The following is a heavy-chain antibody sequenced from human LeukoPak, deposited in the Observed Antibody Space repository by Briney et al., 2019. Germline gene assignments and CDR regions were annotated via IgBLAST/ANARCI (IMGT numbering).Heavy chain of an antibody. CDR3: AGAAVYYDSSGYSDY. CDR2: ISSSSSYI. D-gene: IGHD3-22*01. J-gene: IGHJ4*02. Sequence: GGSLRLSCAASGFTFSSYSMNWVRQAPGKGLEWVSSISSSSSYIYYADSVKGRFTISRDNAKNSLYLQMNSLRAEDTAVYYCAGAAVYYDSSGYSDYWGQGTLVTVSS. CDR1: GFTFSSYS. V-gene: IGHV3-21*01.